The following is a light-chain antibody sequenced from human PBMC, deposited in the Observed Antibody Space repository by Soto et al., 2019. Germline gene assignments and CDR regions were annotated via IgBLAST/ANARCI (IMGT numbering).Light chain of an antibody. CDR2: DAS. CDR1: QSISSW. Sequence: DIQMTQSPSTLSASLGDRVTITCRASQSISSWLAWYQQKPGKAPKLLIYDASSLESGVPSRFSGSGSGTEFTLTISSLQPDDFATYYCQHSNSYSEAFGQGTKVDIK. J-gene: IGKJ1*01. V-gene: IGKV1-5*01. CDR3: QHSNSYSEA.